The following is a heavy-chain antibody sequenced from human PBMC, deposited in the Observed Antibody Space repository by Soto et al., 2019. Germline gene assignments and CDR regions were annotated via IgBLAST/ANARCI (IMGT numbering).Heavy chain of an antibody. J-gene: IGHJ5*02. CDR1: GYTFTTYG. Sequence: QVQLVQSGAEVKKPAASVKVSCKPSGYTFTTYGITWVRQAPGQGLAWLGWISPYNGTTNYAQNLQGRVTMTPDTSPGTAYMELRSLRVDDTDVYYWARDQIAVRPGWFAPWGQGTLVTVSS. V-gene: IGHV1-18*01. D-gene: IGHD6-6*01. CDR2: ISPYNGTT. CDR3: ARDQIAVRPGWFAP.